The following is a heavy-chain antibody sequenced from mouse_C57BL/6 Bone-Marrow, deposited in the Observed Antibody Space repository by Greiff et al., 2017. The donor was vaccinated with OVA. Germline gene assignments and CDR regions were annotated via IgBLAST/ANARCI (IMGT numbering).Heavy chain of an antibody. CDR1: GFNFTDYY. Sequence: EVQLQQPGAELVRPGASVKLSCTASGFNFTDYYMHWVKQRPEQGLEWIGWIDPENGDTDYASKFQGKATLTADTSSNTAYLQLSSLTSEDTAVYYCTLMYYWGQGTTLTVSS. J-gene: IGHJ2*01. CDR3: TLMYY. CDR2: IDPENGDT. V-gene: IGHV14-4*01.